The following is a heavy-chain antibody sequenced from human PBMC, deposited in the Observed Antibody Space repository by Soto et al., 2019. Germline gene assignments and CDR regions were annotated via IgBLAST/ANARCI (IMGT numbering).Heavy chain of an antibody. D-gene: IGHD2-15*01. CDR2: ISYIGRT. CDR1: GDSISSGAAY. CDR3: ASGVMDIVVVVAATHCVDYYCDY. Sequence: MTCTVSGDSISSGAAYWSWIRQPPGKGLEWIGYISYIGRTYYNAALKSRVTISVDTSKNHFSLKLSTVTAADTAEYYCASGVMDIVVVVAATHCVDYYCDYWGEGTLVTVS. J-gene: IGHJ4*02. V-gene: IGHV4-30-4*01.